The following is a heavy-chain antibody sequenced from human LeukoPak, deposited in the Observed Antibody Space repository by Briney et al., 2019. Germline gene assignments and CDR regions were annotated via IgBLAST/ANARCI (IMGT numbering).Heavy chain of an antibody. J-gene: IGHJ6*04. CDR1: GFPFSNSW. CDR3: AGGNSMDV. CDR2: IKSDGSGI. V-gene: IGHV3-7*03. Sequence: GGSLRLSCAVSGFPFSNSWMYWVRQAPGKGLEGVANIKSDGSGISYVDSVKGRFIISRDNARNSLYLQMNSLRVEDTAVYFCAGGNSMDVWGKGAAVTVSS. D-gene: IGHD1/OR15-1a*01.